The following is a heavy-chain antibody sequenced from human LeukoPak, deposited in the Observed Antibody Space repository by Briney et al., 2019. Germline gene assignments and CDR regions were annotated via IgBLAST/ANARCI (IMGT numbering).Heavy chain of an antibody. V-gene: IGHV4-59*01. J-gene: IGHJ4*02. Sequence: SETLSLTCTVSGGSISSYNWSWIRQPPGKGLEWIGYIHRSGSTNYNPSLRSRVTISLDTSKNQFALKLSSVTAADPAVYYCARGDSSGWPYFDYWGQGALVTVSS. CDR3: ARGDSSGWPYFDY. CDR2: IHRSGST. D-gene: IGHD6-19*01. CDR1: GGSISSYN.